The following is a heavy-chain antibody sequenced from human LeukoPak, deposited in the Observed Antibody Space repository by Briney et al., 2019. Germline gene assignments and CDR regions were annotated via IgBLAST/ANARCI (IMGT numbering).Heavy chain of an antibody. V-gene: IGHV4-59*01. CDR2: IYYSGST. J-gene: IGHJ3*02. D-gene: IGHD3-3*01. Sequence: KPSETLSLTCTVSGGSISSYYWSWIRQPPGKGLEWIGYIYYSGSTNYNPSLKSRVTISVDTSKNQFSLKLSSVTAADTAVYYCARDGNDFWSGQDAFDIWGQGTMVTVSS. CDR3: ARDGNDFWSGQDAFDI. CDR1: GGSISSYY.